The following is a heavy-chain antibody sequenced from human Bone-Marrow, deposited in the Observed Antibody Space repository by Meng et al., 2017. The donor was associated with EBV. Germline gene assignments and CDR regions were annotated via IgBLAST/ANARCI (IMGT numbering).Heavy chain of an antibody. CDR1: GFTFISYA. CDR2: ISGSGGST. D-gene: IGHD3-10*01. Sequence: EVQLVAFGGGLVQHGGSLSLSCAASGFTFISYAMSWVRQAPGKGLEWVSAISGSGGSTYYADSVKGRFTISRDNSKNTLYLQMNSLRAEDTAMYYCARLGGSGSFWFDPWGQGTLGTVSS. CDR3: ARLGGSGSFWFDP. J-gene: IGHJ5*02. V-gene: IGHV3-23*04.